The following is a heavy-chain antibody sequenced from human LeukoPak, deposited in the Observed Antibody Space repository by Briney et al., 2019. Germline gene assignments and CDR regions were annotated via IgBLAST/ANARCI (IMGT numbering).Heavy chain of an antibody. D-gene: IGHD6-19*01. CDR3: VGGPGWVFDL. CDR1: GVTFSRYG. J-gene: IGHJ2*01. Sequence: LRLSXAASGVTFSRYGMHWVREGPGKRGVWVAVVSFDGSNKYSADSVNRRITLSRDNAKNSVYLQMNGLKAEDTAVYHCVGGPGWVFDLWGRGTLVTVSS. CDR2: VSFDGSNK. V-gene: IGHV3-33*01.